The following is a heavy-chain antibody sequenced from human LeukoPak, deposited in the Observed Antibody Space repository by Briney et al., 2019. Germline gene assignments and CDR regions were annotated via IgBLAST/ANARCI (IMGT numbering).Heavy chain of an antibody. CDR1: GFTFSGSA. CDR3: TTPLTIFGVVIDDY. CDR2: IRSKANSYAT. V-gene: IGHV3-73*01. D-gene: IGHD3-3*01. Sequence: GGSLRLSCAASGFTFSGSAMHWVRQASGKGLEWVGRIRSKANSYATAYAASVKGRFTISRDDSKNTAYLQMNSLKTEDTAVYYCTTPLTIFGVVIDDYWGQGTLVTVSP. J-gene: IGHJ4*02.